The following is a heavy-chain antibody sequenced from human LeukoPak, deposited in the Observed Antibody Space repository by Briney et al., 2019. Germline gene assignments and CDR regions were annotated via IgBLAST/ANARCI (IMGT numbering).Heavy chain of an antibody. Sequence: GGSLRLSCAASGFTFKLYWMHWVRQVPGKRPVWVSRINDDGSDTVYADSVRGRFTISRGDAKNTVYLQMNNLRAEDTAVYHCVRGGPSTWSWGQGTLVTVSS. D-gene: IGHD2-15*01. CDR2: INDDGSDT. CDR1: GFTFKLYW. CDR3: VRGGPSTWS. V-gene: IGHV3-74*01. J-gene: IGHJ5*02.